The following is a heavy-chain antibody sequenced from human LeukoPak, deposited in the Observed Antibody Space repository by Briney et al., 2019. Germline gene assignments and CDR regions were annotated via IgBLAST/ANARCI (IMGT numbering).Heavy chain of an antibody. CDR2: ISSSSSYI. D-gene: IGHD3-22*01. CDR1: GFTFSSYA. Sequence: PGGSLRLSCAASGFTFSSYAMHWVRQAPGKGLEWVSSISSSSSYIYYADSVKGRFTISRDNAKNSLYLQMNSLRAEDTAVYYCARGDPYDSSGYYIDYWGQGTLVTVSS. CDR3: ARGDPYDSSGYYIDY. J-gene: IGHJ4*02. V-gene: IGHV3-21*01.